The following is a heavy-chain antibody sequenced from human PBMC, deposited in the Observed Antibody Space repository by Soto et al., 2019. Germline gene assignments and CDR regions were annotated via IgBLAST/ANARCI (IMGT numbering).Heavy chain of an antibody. CDR1: GFTFSSYS. D-gene: IGHD3-10*01. CDR3: ARGGYYGSGSPWPYGMDV. V-gene: IGHV3-48*02. J-gene: IGHJ6*02. Sequence: EVQLVESGGGLVQPGGSLRLSCAASGFTFSSYSMNWVRQAPGKGLERVSYISSSSSTIYYADSVKGRFTISRDNAKNSLYLQMNSLRDEDTAVYYCARGGYYGSGSPWPYGMDVWGQGTTVTVSS. CDR2: ISSSSSTI.